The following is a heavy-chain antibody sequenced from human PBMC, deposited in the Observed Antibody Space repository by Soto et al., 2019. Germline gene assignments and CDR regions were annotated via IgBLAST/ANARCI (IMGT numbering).Heavy chain of an antibody. J-gene: IGHJ5*02. D-gene: IGHD2-21*02. V-gene: IGHV1-18*01. CDR2: ISTYNGNT. Sequence: QVQLVQSGTEVKKPGASVKVSCKASGYTFTSYGITWVRQAPGQGLGWMGWISTYNGNTKYAQKLQGRVTMTTDTSTSTAYMELRSLRSDDTAVYYCGRDHRGGNSGGRFDPWGQGTLVTVSS. CDR3: GRDHRGGNSGGRFDP. CDR1: GYTFTSYG.